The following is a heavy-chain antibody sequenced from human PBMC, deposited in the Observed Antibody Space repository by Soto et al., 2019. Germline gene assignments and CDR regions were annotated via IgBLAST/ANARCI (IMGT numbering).Heavy chain of an antibody. J-gene: IGHJ6*02. CDR3: ARDPSDIVVVSTGGMDV. D-gene: IGHD2-15*01. CDR2: ISAYNGNT. Sequence: GASVKVSCKASGYTFTSYGISWVRQAPGQGLEWMGWISAYNGNTNYAQKLQGRVTMTTDTSTSTAYMELRSLRSDDTAVYYCARDPSDIVVVSTGGMDVWGQGTTVTVSS. CDR1: GYTFTSYG. V-gene: IGHV1-18*01.